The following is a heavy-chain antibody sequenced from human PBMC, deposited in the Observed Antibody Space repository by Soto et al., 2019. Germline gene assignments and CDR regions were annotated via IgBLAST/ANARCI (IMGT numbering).Heavy chain of an antibody. V-gene: IGHV1-18*01. Sequence: ASVKVSCKASGYTFTRYVISWVRQDPGQGLEWMGWSSTYNGNTNDAQKPQGRVTMPKDTSTSTVYMVLRSLRSADTAVYYCARLDSDYDYYYAMDVWGQGTTVTVSS. CDR2: SSTYNGNT. D-gene: IGHD6-25*01. J-gene: IGHJ6*02. CDR3: ARLDSDYDYYYAMDV. CDR1: GYTFTRYV.